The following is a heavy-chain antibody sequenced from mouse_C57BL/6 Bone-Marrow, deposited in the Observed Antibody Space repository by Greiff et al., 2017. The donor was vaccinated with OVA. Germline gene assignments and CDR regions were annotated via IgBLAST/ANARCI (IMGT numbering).Heavy chain of an antibody. D-gene: IGHD1-1*01. CDR3: ARDYGSSYAMDY. Sequence: QVQLKQSGAELVKPGASEKLSCKASGYTFTSYWMQWVKQRPGQGLEWIGEIDPSDSYTNYNQKFKGKATLTVDTSSSTAYMQLSSLTSEDSAVYYCARDYGSSYAMDYWGQGTSVTVSS. V-gene: IGHV1-50*01. CDR1: GYTFTSYW. J-gene: IGHJ4*01. CDR2: IDPSDSYT.